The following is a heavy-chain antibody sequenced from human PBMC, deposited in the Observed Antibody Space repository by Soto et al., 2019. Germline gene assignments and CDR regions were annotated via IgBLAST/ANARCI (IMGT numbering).Heavy chain of an antibody. J-gene: IGHJ6*03. CDR1: GFTVSSNY. Sequence: WGSLRLSCAASGFTVSSNYRNWVRQAPGKGLEWVSVIYSGGTTYYGDSVKGRFTISRDNSKNTLYLQLNSLRAEDTAVYYCAREGGGSHYMDVWGKGTTVTVSS. CDR3: AREGGGSHYMDV. D-gene: IGHD2-15*01. V-gene: IGHV3-66*01. CDR2: IYSGGTT.